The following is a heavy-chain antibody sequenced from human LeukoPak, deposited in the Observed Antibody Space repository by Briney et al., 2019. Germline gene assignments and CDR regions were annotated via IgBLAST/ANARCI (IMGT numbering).Heavy chain of an antibody. D-gene: IGHD1-26*01. Sequence: WGSLRLSCAASGFTFRSYWMSWVRQAPGKGLEWVANIKEDGSEKYYVDSVKGRFTISRDNSKNTLYLQVNSLRAEDTAVYYCAKGGKWDVTPFDYWGQGTLVTVSS. CDR2: IKEDGSEK. CDR1: GFTFRSYW. CDR3: AKGGKWDVTPFDY. J-gene: IGHJ4*02. V-gene: IGHV3-7*03.